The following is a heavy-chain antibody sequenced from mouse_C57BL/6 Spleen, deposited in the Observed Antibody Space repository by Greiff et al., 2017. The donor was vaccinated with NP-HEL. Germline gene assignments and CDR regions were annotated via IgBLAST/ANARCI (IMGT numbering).Heavy chain of an antibody. CDR3: ARGLLRGLYYAMDY. Sequence: VQRVESGPELVKPGASVKISCKASGYTFTDYYINWVKQRPGQGLEWIGWIYPGSGNTKYNEKFKGKATLTVDTSSSTAYMQLSSLTSEDSAVYFCARGLLRGLYYAMDYWGQGTSVTVSS. CDR2: IYPGSGNT. D-gene: IGHD2-3*01. V-gene: IGHV1-84*01. J-gene: IGHJ4*01. CDR1: GYTFTDYY.